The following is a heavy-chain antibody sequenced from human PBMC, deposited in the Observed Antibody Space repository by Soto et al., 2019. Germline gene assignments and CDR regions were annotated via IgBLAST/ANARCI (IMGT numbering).Heavy chain of an antibody. V-gene: IGHV4-4*02. D-gene: IGHD3-10*01. Sequence: SETLSLTCAVSGVSLTSGNWWALVRQSPQKGMEYIGEIFHDGTANYYPSFERRVAMSVDTSRNQFSLKLTFVTAADTAVYFCARLVYDTRLNYMYFDFWGPGTLVTVSS. CDR1: GVSLTSGNW. CDR2: IFHDGTA. CDR3: ARLVYDTRLNYMYFDF. J-gene: IGHJ4*02.